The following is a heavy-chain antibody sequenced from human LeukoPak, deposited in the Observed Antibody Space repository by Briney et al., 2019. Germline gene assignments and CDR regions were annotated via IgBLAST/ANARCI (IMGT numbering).Heavy chain of an antibody. J-gene: IGHJ5*02. CDR3: ARDFRDYDSSGYYYENWFDP. Sequence: GASVKVSCKASGYTFTSSGISWVRQAPGQGLEWMGWISAYNGNTNYAQKLQGRVTMTTDTSTSTAYMELRSLRSDDTAVYYCARDFRDYDSSGYYYENWFDPWGQGTLVTVSS. CDR2: ISAYNGNT. V-gene: IGHV1-18*01. CDR1: GYTFTSSG. D-gene: IGHD3-22*01.